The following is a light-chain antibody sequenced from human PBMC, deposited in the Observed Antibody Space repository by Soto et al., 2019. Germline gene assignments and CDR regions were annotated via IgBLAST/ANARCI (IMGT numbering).Light chain of an antibody. J-gene: IGKJ3*01. V-gene: IGKV1-27*01. Sequence: DIKMTQSPSSLSASVGDRVTITCRASQGISNYLAWYQQKPGKVPNLLIYGASTLQSGVPSRYSGSGSGTDFTLTISSLQPEDVATYYCQNYNSFSRFTFGPGTKVDIK. CDR2: GAS. CDR3: QNYNSFSRFT. CDR1: QGISNY.